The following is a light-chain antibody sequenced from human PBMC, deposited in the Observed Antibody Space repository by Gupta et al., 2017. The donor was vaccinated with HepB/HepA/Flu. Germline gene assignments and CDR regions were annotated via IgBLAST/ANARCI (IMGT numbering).Light chain of an antibody. CDR1: MLPKQY. Sequence: SYELTQPPSVSVSPGQTARLTFSGNMLPKQYSYWYRQKPGQAPVLVIYKDSERPSGIPGRFSWSSSGTTVTLTIGGVQAEDEADYYCQSADSTNTHVFGTGTKVTVL. J-gene: IGLJ1*01. V-gene: IGLV3-25*03. CDR3: QSADSTNTHV. CDR2: KDS.